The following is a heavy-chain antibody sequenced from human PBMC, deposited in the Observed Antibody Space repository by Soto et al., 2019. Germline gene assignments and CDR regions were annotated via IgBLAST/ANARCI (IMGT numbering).Heavy chain of an antibody. CDR3: EKGSLVYYDTFDY. CDR1: GFTFSSYS. Sequence: GGSLRLSCAASGFTFSSYSIYWVRQAPGKGLEWVSGISGSGSGTYYADSVKGRFTISRDNSKNTLYLLMSSLRAEDTVVYYCEKGSLVYYDTFDYWGQGTLVTVSS. CDR2: ISGSGSGT. D-gene: IGHD3-22*01. V-gene: IGHV3-23*01. J-gene: IGHJ4*02.